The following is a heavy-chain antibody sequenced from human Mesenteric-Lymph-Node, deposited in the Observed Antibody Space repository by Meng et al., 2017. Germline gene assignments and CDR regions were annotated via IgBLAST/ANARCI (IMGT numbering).Heavy chain of an antibody. Sequence: ASVKVSCKASGYTFTGYYMHWVRQAPGQGLEWMGWISAYNGNTNYAQKLQGRVTMTTDTSTSTAYMELRSLRSDDTAVYYCARAYLNFDYWGQGTLVTVSS. CDR3: ARAYLNFDY. V-gene: IGHV1-18*04. CDR1: GYTFTGYY. CDR2: ISAYNGNT. J-gene: IGHJ4*02.